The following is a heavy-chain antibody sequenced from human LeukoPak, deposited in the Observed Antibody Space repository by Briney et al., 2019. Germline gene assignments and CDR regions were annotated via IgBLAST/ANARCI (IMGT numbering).Heavy chain of an antibody. Sequence: SETLSLTCTVSGGSISSHYWSWIRQPPGKGLEWIGYIYYSGSTNYNPYLKSRVTISVDTSKNQFSLKLSSVTAADTAVYYCAREVDFWSGSTTTNWFDPWGQGTLVTVSS. V-gene: IGHV4-59*11. CDR2: IYYSGST. D-gene: IGHD3-3*01. CDR3: AREVDFWSGSTTTNWFDP. J-gene: IGHJ5*02. CDR1: GGSISSHY.